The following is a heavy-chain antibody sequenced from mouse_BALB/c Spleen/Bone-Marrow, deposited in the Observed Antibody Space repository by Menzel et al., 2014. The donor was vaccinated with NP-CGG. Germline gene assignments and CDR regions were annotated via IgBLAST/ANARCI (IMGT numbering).Heavy chain of an antibody. CDR1: GFTFTDYY. Sequence: EVQVVESGGGLVQPGGSLRLSCATSGFTFTDYYMSWVRQPPGKALEWLGFIRNKANGYTTEYSASVKGRFTISRDNSQNILYLQMNTLRAEDSATYYCARDDYYAMDYWGQGTSVTVSS. CDR3: ARDDYYAMDY. CDR2: IRNKANGYTT. V-gene: IGHV7-3*02. J-gene: IGHJ4*01.